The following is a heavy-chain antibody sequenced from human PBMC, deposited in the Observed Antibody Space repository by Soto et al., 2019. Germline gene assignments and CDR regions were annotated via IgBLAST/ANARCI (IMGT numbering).Heavy chain of an antibody. CDR2: MSHSGGT. CDR3: SRVERGTATTVVDAFDI. D-gene: IGHD1-1*01. J-gene: IGHJ3*02. V-gene: IGHV4-34*01. CDR1: GGFVSSGSYY. Sequence: QVQLQQWGAGLLKPSETLSLTCAVYGGFVSSGSYYWSWIRQPPGKGLEWIGEMSHSGGTHFNPSLKRRVTISVETYKNQFSLKMSSVTAADTALYYCSRVERGTATTVVDAFDIWGPGTMVTVSS.